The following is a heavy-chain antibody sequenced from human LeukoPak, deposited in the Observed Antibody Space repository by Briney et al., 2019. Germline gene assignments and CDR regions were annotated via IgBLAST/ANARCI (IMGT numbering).Heavy chain of an antibody. J-gene: IGHJ3*02. CDR3: ARGYPIVGVGDAFDI. CDR2: IIPIFGTA. D-gene: IGHD1-26*01. Sequence: SVKVSCKASGGTFSSYAISWVRQAPGQGLEWMGGIIPIFGTANYAQKFQGRVTITTDESTSTAYMELSSLRSEDTAVYYCARGYPIVGVGDAFDIWGQGTMAPVSS. CDR1: GGTFSSYA. V-gene: IGHV1-69*05.